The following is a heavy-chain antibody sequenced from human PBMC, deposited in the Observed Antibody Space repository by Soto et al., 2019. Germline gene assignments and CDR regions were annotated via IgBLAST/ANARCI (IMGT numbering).Heavy chain of an antibody. Sequence: QVQLQESGPGLVKPSGTLSLTCAVSGDSISTSNWWTWVRQSPGKGLEWIGETYHNGNTNYNPSMKSRVTISVDKCKKQFSLHLASVTAADPAVYYCARYPVWDYYYGLDVWGQGTTVTVSS. CDR2: TYHNGNT. V-gene: IGHV4-4*02. CDR1: GDSISTSNW. CDR3: ARYPVWDYYYGLDV. J-gene: IGHJ6*02. D-gene: IGHD3-16*01.